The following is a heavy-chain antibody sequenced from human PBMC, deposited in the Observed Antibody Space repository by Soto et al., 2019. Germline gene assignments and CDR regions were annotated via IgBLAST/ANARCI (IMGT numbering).Heavy chain of an antibody. Sequence: SVKVSCKASGGTFSSYTISWVRQAPGQGLEWMGRIIPILGIANYAQKFQGRVTITADKSTSTAYMELSSLRSEDTAVYYCASTLGYCSGGSCYPNDYWGQGTLVTVSS. CDR1: GGTFSSYT. D-gene: IGHD2-15*01. CDR2: IIPILGIA. V-gene: IGHV1-69*02. J-gene: IGHJ4*02. CDR3: ASTLGYCSGGSCYPNDY.